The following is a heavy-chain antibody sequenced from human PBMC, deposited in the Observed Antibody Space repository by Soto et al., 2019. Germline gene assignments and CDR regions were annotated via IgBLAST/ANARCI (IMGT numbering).Heavy chain of an antibody. V-gene: IGHV4-34*01. D-gene: IGHD6-13*01. CDR1: GGSFSGYY. CDR3: ARGGSSWYSRGNWFDP. CDR2: INHSGST. J-gene: IGHJ5*02. Sequence: SETLSLTCAVYGGSFSGYYWSWIRQPPGKGLEWIGEINHSGSTNYNPSLKSRVTISVDTSKNQFSLKLSSVTAADTAVYYCARGGSSWYSRGNWFDPWGQGTLVTVSS.